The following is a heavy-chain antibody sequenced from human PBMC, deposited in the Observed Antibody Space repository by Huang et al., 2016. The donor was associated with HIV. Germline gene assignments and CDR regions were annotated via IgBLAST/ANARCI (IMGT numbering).Heavy chain of an antibody. CDR1: GGSITDSNDY. J-gene: IGHJ4*02. Sequence: QLQLQESGPGLVRPSETLSLICTVSGGSITDSNDYWGWIRQPPGKGLEWIGSIYYSGDTDYNPSLNSRVTMSVDTSKNRFSLDIRSVAVADTAIYYCARHFGSWSGYFDSWGQGTLVPVSS. CDR3: ARHFGSWSGYFDS. CDR2: IYYSGDT. V-gene: IGHV4-39*01. D-gene: IGHD3-10*01.